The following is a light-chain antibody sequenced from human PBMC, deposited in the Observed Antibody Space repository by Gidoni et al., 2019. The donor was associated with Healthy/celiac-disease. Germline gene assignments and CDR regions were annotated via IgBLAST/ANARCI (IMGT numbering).Light chain of an antibody. CDR2: AAS. Sequence: AIRMTQSPSSLSASTGDRVTITCRASQGISSYLAWYQQKPGKAPKLLSYAASTLQSGVPSRFSGSGSGTDFTLTISCLQSEDFATYYCQQYYSSSWTFXXXTKVEIK. J-gene: IGKJ1*01. CDR1: QGISSY. CDR3: QQYYSSSWT. V-gene: IGKV1-8*01.